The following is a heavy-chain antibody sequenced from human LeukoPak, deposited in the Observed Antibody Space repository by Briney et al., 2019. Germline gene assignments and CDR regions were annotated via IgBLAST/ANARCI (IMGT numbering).Heavy chain of an antibody. V-gene: IGHV3-64*01. CDR1: GFTFSNYA. D-gene: IGHD3-16*01. J-gene: IGHJ6*03. CDR2: ISSNGGNT. Sequence: GGSLRLSCAASGFTFSNYAMHWVRQAPGKGLEYVSAISSNGGNTYYANSVKGRFTISRDNSKNTLYLQMNSLRAEDTAVYYCARDWGNSYYYYMDVWGKGTTVTVSS. CDR3: ARDWGNSYYYYMDV.